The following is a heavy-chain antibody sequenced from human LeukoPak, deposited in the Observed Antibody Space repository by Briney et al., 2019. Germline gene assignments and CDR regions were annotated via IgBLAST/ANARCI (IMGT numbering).Heavy chain of an antibody. CDR1: GFTFSSYA. D-gene: IGHD3-16*02. Sequence: PGGSLRLSCAASGFTFSSYAMSWVRQAPGKGLEWVSAISGSGGSTYYADSVKGRFTISRDNSKNTLYLQMNSLRAEDTAVYYCAKDQGLITFGGVIVMRNAFDIWGQGIMVIVSS. CDR2: ISGSGGST. CDR3: AKDQGLITFGGVIVMRNAFDI. V-gene: IGHV3-23*01. J-gene: IGHJ3*02.